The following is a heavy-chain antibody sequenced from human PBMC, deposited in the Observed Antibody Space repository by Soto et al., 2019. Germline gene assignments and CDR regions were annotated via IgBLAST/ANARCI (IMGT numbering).Heavy chain of an antibody. J-gene: IGHJ1*01. D-gene: IGHD4-17*01. V-gene: IGHV4-59*08. Sequence: PSETLSLTCTVSGGSISSYYWSWIRQPPGKGLEWIGYIYYSVSTNYNPSLKSRVTISVDTSKNQFSLKLSSVTAADTAVYYCARHETLHGHHAYCGQGTLVPVSS. CDR2: IYYSVST. CDR3: ARHETLHGHHAY. CDR1: GGSISSYY.